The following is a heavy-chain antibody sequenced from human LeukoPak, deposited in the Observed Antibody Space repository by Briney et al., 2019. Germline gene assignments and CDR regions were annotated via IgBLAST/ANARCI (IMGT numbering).Heavy chain of an antibody. CDR2: IKQDASER. D-gene: IGHD1-1*01. CDR1: GFTFSSYW. Sequence: GGSLRLSCAASGFTFSSYWMTWVRQAPGKGPEWVANIKQDASERYYVDSVKGRFTISRDNAKNSLYLQMNSLRAEDTAVYYCATPTAGTWHFDYWGQGTLVTVSS. J-gene: IGHJ4*02. V-gene: IGHV3-7*01. CDR3: ATPTAGTWHFDY.